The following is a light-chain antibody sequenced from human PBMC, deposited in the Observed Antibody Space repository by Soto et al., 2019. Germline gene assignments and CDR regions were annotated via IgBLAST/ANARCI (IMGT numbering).Light chain of an antibody. Sequence: QSALTQPPSASGSPGQSVTISCTGTSSDVCGYDYVSWYQQHPGKAPRLMIYEVTKRPSGVPDRFSGSKSGNTASLTVSGLQAEDEDDYYCSSYAGSNMAMFGGGTKVTVL. CDR3: SSYAGSNMAM. V-gene: IGLV2-8*01. CDR2: EVT. CDR1: SSDVCGYDY. J-gene: IGLJ3*02.